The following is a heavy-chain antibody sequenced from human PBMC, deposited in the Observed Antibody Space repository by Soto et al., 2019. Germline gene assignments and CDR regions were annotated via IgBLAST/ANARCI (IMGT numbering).Heavy chain of an antibody. CDR2: INSDGSST. V-gene: IGHV3-74*01. D-gene: IGHD3-10*01. CDR3: ALGWIRRVIELHY. CDR1: GFTFSSYW. J-gene: IGHJ4*02. Sequence: EVQLVESGGGLVQPGGSLRLSCAASGFTFSSYWMHWVRQAPGKGLVWVSRINSDGSSTSYADSVKGRFTISRDNAKNTLYLQMNSLRAEDTAVYYCALGWIRRVIELHYWGQGALVTVSS.